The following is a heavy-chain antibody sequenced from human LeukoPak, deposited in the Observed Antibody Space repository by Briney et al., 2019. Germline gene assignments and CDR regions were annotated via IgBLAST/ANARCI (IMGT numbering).Heavy chain of an antibody. CDR1: GFTFGSYW. V-gene: IGHV3-74*01. CDR2: INSDGSST. D-gene: IGHD2-2*01. J-gene: IGHJ3*02. Sequence: GGSLRLSCAASGFTFGSYWMHWVRQAPGKGLVWVSRINSDGSSTSYADSVKGRFTISRDNAKNTLYLQMNSLRAEDTAVYYCAREQGYCSSTSCYVGAFDIWGQGTMVTVSS. CDR3: AREQGYCSSTSCYVGAFDI.